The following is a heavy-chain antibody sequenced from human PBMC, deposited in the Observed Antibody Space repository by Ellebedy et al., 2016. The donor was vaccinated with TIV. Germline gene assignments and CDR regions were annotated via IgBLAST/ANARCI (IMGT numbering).Heavy chain of an antibody. CDR1: GFTFSNYN. J-gene: IGHJ6*02. Sequence: GESLKISCAASGFTFSNYNMNWVRQAPGKGLEWVSSISGSRSYIYYADSVKGRFTISRDNAKNSLYLEMTSLRAEDTAVYYCARDKRFQKHYGMDVWGQGTTVTVSS. CDR2: ISGSRSYI. CDR3: ARDKRFQKHYGMDV. V-gene: IGHV3-21*01.